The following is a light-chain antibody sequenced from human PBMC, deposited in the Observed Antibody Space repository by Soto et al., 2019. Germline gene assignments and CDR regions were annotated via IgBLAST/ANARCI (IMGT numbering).Light chain of an antibody. Sequence: EIVLTQSPGILSLSPGERATLSCRAIQSVTSSYLAWYQQKPGKAPRLLIYGASSRATGIPDRFSGSGSGTDFTLTISRLEPEEFAVYYCQQYGSSPPLSFGGGTKVEIK. J-gene: IGKJ4*01. CDR3: QQYGSSPPLS. V-gene: IGKV3-20*01. CDR2: GAS. CDR1: QSVTSSY.